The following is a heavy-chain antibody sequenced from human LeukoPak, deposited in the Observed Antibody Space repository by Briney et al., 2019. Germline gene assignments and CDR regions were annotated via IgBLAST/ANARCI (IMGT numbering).Heavy chain of an antibody. Sequence: ASVKVSRKVSGYTFTDYYMHWVQQAPGKGLEWMGLVDPEDGGTIYAEKFQGRVTITADTSTDTAYMELSSLRSEDTAVYYCATPIEMATIIGFDYWGQGTLVTVSS. CDR3: ATPIEMATIIGFDY. V-gene: IGHV1-69-2*01. J-gene: IGHJ4*02. D-gene: IGHD5-24*01. CDR2: VDPEDGGT. CDR1: GYTFTDYY.